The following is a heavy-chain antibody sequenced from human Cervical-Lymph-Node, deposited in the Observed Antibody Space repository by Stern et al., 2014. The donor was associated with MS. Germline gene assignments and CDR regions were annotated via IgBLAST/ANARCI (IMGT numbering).Heavy chain of an antibody. Sequence: QLQLQESGPGLVKPSGTLSLTCTVSGGSIDGSDWWSWVRQFPGKGLEWIGEIYHTGSTNYNQSLKSRVTISVDKSKNQFSLNVTSVTAADSAVYYCARAGLYDYWGQGTRVTVSS. V-gene: IGHV4-4*02. CDR2: IYHTGST. J-gene: IGHJ4*02. CDR3: ARAGLYDY. CDR1: GGSIDGSDW. D-gene: IGHD2/OR15-2a*01.